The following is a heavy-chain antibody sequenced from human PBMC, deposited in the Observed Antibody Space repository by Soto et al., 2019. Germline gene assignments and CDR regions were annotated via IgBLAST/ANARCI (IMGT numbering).Heavy chain of an antibody. V-gene: IGHV5-51*03. CDR2: FYPGDSDT. D-gene: IGHD2-15*01. Sequence: EVQLVQSGAEVKKPGESLKISCKASGYTFTNYWVGWVRQMPGKGLEWMGIFYPGDSDTRHSPSFQGQVTISVDKSISTAYLQWSSLKASDTAMYYCARNGRGYCSGGRCYSDDAFDIWGQGKMVTVSS. CDR1: GYTFTNYW. CDR3: ARNGRGYCSGGRCYSDDAFDI. J-gene: IGHJ3*02.